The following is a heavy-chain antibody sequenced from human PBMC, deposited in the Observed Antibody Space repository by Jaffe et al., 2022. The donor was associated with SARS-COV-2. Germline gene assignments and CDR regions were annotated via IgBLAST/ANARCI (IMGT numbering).Heavy chain of an antibody. CDR1: GFTFSSYG. V-gene: IGHV3-30*18. D-gene: IGHD6-19*01. CDR3: AKDAGYSSGWLDY. Sequence: QVQLVESGGGVVQPGRSLRLSCAASGFTFSSYGMHWVRQAPGKGLEWVAVISYDGSNKYYADSVKGRFTISRDNSKNTLYLQMNSLRAEDTAVYYCAKDAGYSSGWLDYWGQGTLVTVSS. CDR2: ISYDGSNK. J-gene: IGHJ4*02.